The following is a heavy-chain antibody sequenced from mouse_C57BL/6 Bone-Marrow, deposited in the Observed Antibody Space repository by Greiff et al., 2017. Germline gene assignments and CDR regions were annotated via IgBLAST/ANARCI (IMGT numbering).Heavy chain of an antibody. CDR3: AMPTVVATDY. J-gene: IGHJ2*01. CDR1: GFNIKDYY. V-gene: IGHV14-2*01. CDR2: IDPEDGET. D-gene: IGHD1-1*01. Sequence: EVKLQQSGAELVKPGASVKLSCTASGFNIKDYYMPWVKQRTEQGLEWIGRIDPEDGETKYAPKFQGKATITADTSSNTAYLQLSSLTSEDTAVYYCAMPTVVATDYGGQGTTLTVSS.